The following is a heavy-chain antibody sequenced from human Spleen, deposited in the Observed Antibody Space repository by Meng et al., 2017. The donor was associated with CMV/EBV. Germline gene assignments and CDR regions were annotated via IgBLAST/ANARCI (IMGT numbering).Heavy chain of an antibody. CDR2: INPSGGST. V-gene: IGHV1-46*01. CDR1: GYTFTSYY. CDR3: ARGSWNYDF. Sequence: ASVKVSCKATGYTFTSYYMQWVRQAPGQGLEWMGIINPSGGSTTYARKFQGRVTMTTDTSTSTAYMEVRSLTSDDTAMYYCARGSWNYDFWGRGTLVTVSS. D-gene: IGHD1-7*01. J-gene: IGHJ4*02.